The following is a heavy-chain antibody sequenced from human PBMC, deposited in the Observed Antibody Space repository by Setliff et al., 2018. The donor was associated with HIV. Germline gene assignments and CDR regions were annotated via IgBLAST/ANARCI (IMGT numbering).Heavy chain of an antibody. CDR1: GYTFTAYY. CDR2: IEPSSGGT. D-gene: IGHD3-22*01. Sequence: GASVKVSCKASGYTFTAYYIHWVRQAPGRGLQLMGRIEPSSGGTNYIQKFQGRVTITRDTSIYTVYMELTGLTSDDTAVYYCARQDHSSVNSGSLYAFDVWGQGTMVTVS. V-gene: IGHV1-2*06. CDR3: ARQDHSSVNSGSLYAFDV. J-gene: IGHJ3*01.